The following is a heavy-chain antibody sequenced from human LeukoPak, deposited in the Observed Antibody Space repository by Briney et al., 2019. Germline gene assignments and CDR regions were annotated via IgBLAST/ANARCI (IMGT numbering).Heavy chain of an antibody. V-gene: IGHV3-23*01. CDR3: AHMPAYCSGGSCYPFDY. CDR1: GFTFRSYA. Sequence: GSLRLSCAASGFTFRSYAMSRVRQAPGKGLGWVSAISGSGGSTYYADSVKGRFTISRDNSKNTLYLQMNSLRAEDTAVYYCAHMPAYCSGGSCYPFDYWGQGTLVTVSS. CDR2: ISGSGGST. J-gene: IGHJ4*02. D-gene: IGHD2-15*01.